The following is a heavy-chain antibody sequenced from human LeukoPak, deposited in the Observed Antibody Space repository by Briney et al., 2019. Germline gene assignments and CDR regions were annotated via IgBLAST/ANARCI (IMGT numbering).Heavy chain of an antibody. V-gene: IGHV3-33*01. CDR3: ARGPLYAGMIVVGDAFDI. D-gene: IGHD3-22*01. J-gene: IGHJ3*02. CDR2: IWYDGSNK. CDR1: GFTFSSYG. Sequence: PGRSLRLSCAASGFTFSSYGMHWVCQAPGKGLEWVAVIWYDGSNKYYADSVKGRFTISRDNSKNTLYLQMNSLRAEDTAVYYCARGPLYAGMIVVGDAFDIWGQGTMVTVSS.